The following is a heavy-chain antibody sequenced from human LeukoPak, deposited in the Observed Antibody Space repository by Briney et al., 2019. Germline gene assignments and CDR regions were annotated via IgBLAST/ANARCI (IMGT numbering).Heavy chain of an antibody. CDR1: GFTFSSYG. D-gene: IGHD1-14*01. J-gene: IGHJ6*03. Sequence: GRSLRLSCAASGFTFSSYGMHWVRQAPGKGLEWVAFICYDRSNKYYADSVKGRFTISRDNSKNTLYLQMNSLRAEDTAVYYFAKDSLRYNWNHSDYYYYYTVVWGKGTTVTVSS. V-gene: IGHV3-33*06. CDR3: AKDSLRYNWNHSDYYYYYTVV. CDR2: ICYDRSNK.